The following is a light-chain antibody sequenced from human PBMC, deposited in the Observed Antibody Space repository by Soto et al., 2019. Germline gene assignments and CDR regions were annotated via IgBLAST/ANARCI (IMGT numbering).Light chain of an antibody. J-gene: IGKJ1*01. CDR1: QTVGSY. V-gene: IGKV3-20*01. Sequence: EIVLTQSPATLSLSPGERATLSCRASQTVGSYLAWFRQTPGQAPRLLIYDTSIRATGIPARFSGSGSGTDFTLTISRLEPEDFAVYYCQQYGSSGTFGQGTKVDIK. CDR2: DTS. CDR3: QQYGSSGT.